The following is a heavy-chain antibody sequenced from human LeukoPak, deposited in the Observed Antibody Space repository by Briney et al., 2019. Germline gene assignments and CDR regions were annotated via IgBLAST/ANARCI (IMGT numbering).Heavy chain of an antibody. CDR3: AKDIVRFGEDLASNIDY. CDR1: GFTFSSYS. D-gene: IGHD3-10*01. CDR2: ISSSSSYI. J-gene: IGHJ4*02. Sequence: TGGSLRLSCAASGFTFSSYSMNWVRQAPGKGLEWVSSISSSSSYIYYADSVKGRFTISRDNAKNSLYLQMNSLRAEDTALYYCAKDIVRFGEDLASNIDYWGQGTLVTVSS. V-gene: IGHV3-21*04.